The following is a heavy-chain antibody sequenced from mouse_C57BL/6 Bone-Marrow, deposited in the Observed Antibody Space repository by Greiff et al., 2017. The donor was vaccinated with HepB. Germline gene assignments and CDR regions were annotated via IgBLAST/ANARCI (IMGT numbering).Heavy chain of an antibody. J-gene: IGHJ3*01. Sequence: EVQRVESGAELVRPGASVKLSCTASGFNIKDDYMHWVKQRPEQGLEWIGWIDPENGDTEYASKFQGKATITADTSSNTAYLQLSSLTSEDTAVYYCTTGLRRGFAYWGQGTLVTVSA. CDR2: IDPENGDT. CDR3: TTGLRRGFAY. CDR1: GFNIKDDY. D-gene: IGHD2-2*01. V-gene: IGHV14-4*01.